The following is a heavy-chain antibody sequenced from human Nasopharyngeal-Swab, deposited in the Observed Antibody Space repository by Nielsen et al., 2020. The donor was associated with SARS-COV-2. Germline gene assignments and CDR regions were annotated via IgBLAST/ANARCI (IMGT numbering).Heavy chain of an antibody. Sequence: GESLKISCAASGFTFSSYWMHWVRQAPGKGLVWVSRINSDGSSTSYADSVKGRFTISRDNAKNTLYLQMNSLRAEDTAVYYCARASNSGSYAFDIWGQGTMVTVSS. V-gene: IGHV3-74*01. J-gene: IGHJ3*02. CDR1: GFTFSSYW. D-gene: IGHD3-10*01. CDR3: ARASNSGSYAFDI. CDR2: INSDGSST.